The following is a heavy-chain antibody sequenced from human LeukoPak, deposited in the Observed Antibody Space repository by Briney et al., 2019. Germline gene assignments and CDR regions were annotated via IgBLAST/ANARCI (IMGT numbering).Heavy chain of an antibody. V-gene: IGHV4-34*01. D-gene: IGHD2-2*01. CDR3: ARWEDLGYCSSTSCRSNWFDP. J-gene: IGHJ5*02. Sequence: SETLSLTCAVYGGSFSGYYWSWIRQPPGKGLEWIGEINHSGSTNYNPSLKSRVTISADTSKNQFSLKLSSVTAADTAVYYCARWEDLGYCSSTSCRSNWFDPWGQGTLVTVSS. CDR1: GGSFSGYY. CDR2: INHSGST.